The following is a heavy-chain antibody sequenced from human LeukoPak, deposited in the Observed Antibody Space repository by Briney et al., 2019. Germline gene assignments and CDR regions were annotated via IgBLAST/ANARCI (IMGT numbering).Heavy chain of an antibody. J-gene: IGHJ4*02. CDR2: IKQDSSEK. CDR1: GFTFSNYW. CDR3: ARYCSSGYCWSFDY. V-gene: IGHV3-7*01. Sequence: PGGSLRLSCAASGFTFSNYWMSWVRQAPGKGLEWVANIKQDSSEKFYVDSVKGRFTVSRDNAKNSLYLQMSSLRAEDTAVYFCARYCSSGYCWSFDYWGQGTLDTVSS. D-gene: IGHD3-22*01.